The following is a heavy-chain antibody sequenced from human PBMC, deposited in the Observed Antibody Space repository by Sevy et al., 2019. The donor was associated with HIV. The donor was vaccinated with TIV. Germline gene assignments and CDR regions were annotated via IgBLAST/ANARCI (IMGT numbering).Heavy chain of an antibody. J-gene: IGHJ3*01. V-gene: IGHV3-49*03. CDR2: FRSKGYGGTT. CDR3: TRGPRGGWAFDL. CDR1: GFTFGDYA. D-gene: IGHD3-16*01. Sequence: GGSLRLSCTASGFTFGDYAMSWFRQAPGKGLEWVGLFRSKGYGGTTEYAASVKGRFIMSGDDSKSIAYLQMNSLKTEDTAVYYCTRGPRGGWAFDLWGQGTMVTVSS.